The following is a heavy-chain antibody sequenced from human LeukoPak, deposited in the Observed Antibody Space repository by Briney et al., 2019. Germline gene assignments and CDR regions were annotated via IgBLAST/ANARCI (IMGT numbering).Heavy chain of an antibody. CDR2: ISGSGKT. J-gene: IGHJ4*02. Sequence: GGSLRLSCAASGCSFSTYAMSWVRQAPGQGLEWVSAISGSGKTYYPDSVKGRFTISRDNSKNTLFLQMNGLRAEDTAVYYCAKERDAKGYFDYWGQGPLVTVSS. CDR1: GCSFSTYA. CDR3: AKERDAKGYFDY. V-gene: IGHV3-23*01.